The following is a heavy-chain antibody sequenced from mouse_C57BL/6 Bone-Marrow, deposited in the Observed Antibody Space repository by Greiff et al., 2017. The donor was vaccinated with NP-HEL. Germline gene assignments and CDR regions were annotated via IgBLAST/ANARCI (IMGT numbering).Heavy chain of an antibody. CDR1: GFTFSSYA. V-gene: IGHV5-9-1*02. CDR2: ISSGGDYI. D-gene: IGHD1-1*01. Sequence: EVQLMESGEGLVKPGGSLKLSCAASGFTFSSYAMSWVRQTPEKRLEWVAYISSGGDYIYYADTVKGRFTISRDNARNTLYLQMSSLKSEDTAMYYCTRDYYGSSWFAYWGQGTLVTVSA. CDR3: TRDYYGSSWFAY. J-gene: IGHJ3*01.